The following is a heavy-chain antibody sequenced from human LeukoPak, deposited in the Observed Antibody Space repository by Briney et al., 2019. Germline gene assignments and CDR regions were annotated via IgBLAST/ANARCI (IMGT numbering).Heavy chain of an antibody. CDR3: AREPPRAMVYYYYYMDV. CDR1: GFTFRSYS. V-gene: IGHV3-48*01. CDR2: ISSGSGTI. Sequence: PGGSLRLSCAASGFTFRSYSMNWVRQAPGKGLEWVSYISSGSGTIYYADSVKGRFTISRDNAKNSLYLQMNSLRAEDTAVYYCAREPPRAMVYYYYYMDVWGKGTTVTISS. D-gene: IGHD4/OR15-4a*01. J-gene: IGHJ6*03.